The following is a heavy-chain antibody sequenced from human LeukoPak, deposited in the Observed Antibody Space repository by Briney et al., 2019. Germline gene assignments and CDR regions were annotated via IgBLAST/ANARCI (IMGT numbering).Heavy chain of an antibody. CDR1: GFTFSSYG. Sequence: PGGSLRLSCAASGFTFSSYGMHWVRQAPGKGLEWVSYISSSSSTIYYADSVKGRFTISRDNAKNSLYLQMNSLRAEDTAVYYCARVATIFGVVKVYYYYYMDVWGKGTTVTVSS. D-gene: IGHD3-3*01. V-gene: IGHV3-48*01. CDR2: ISSSSSTI. J-gene: IGHJ6*03. CDR3: ARVATIFGVVKVYYYYYMDV.